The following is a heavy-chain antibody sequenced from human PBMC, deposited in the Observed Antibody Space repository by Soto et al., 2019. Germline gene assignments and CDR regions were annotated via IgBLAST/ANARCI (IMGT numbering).Heavy chain of an antibody. CDR2: ISSSSSYI. Sequence: GALRLSCAASGFTFSSYSMNWVRQAPGKGLEWVSSISSSSSYIYYADSVKGRFTISRDNAKNSLYLQMNSLRAEDTAVYYCAREPAVAGHDAFDIWGQGTMVTVSS. D-gene: IGHD6-19*01. J-gene: IGHJ3*02. CDR1: GFTFSSYS. CDR3: AREPAVAGHDAFDI. V-gene: IGHV3-21*01.